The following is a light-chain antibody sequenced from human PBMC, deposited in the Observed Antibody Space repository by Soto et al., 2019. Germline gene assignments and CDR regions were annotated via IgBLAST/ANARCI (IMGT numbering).Light chain of an antibody. CDR2: GAS. Sequence: EIVMTQSPATLSVSPGERATLSCRASQSVSSNLAWYQQKPGQAPRLPIYGASTRATGIPARFSGSGSGTEFTLTISSLQSEDFAVYYCQQYNNWWTFGQGTKVDI. V-gene: IGKV3-15*01. CDR3: QQYNNWWT. CDR1: QSVSSN. J-gene: IGKJ1*01.